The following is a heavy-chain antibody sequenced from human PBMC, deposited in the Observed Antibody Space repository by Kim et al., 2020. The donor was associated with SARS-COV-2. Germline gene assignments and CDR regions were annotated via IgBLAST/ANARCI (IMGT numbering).Heavy chain of an antibody. V-gene: IGHV3-23*01. Sequence: GGSLRLSCAASRFTFDNYAMAWVRQAPGKGLEYVSSLTATGAYTFHAPTVRGRFIISRDNFENTLYLQMNNVRAEDTAVYYCARCSRATDCYWVYYELWGQGTLVTVSS. J-gene: IGHJ4*02. CDR1: RFTFDNYA. D-gene: IGHD2-21*02. CDR2: LTATGAYT. CDR3: ARCSRATDCYWVYYEL.